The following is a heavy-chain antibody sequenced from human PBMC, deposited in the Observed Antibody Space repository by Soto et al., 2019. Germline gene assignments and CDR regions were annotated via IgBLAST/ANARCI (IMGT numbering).Heavy chain of an antibody. D-gene: IGHD5-18*01. Sequence: QVELVQSGAEVKKPGASVKVSCKASGYTFTSYGISWVRQAPGQGLEWMGWISAFNGNTNYAQNLQDRVTMTTDTSTTTAYMELRSLRSDDTAVYYCARDLSATTAMATNYFDYWGQGTLVTVSS. CDR2: ISAFNGNT. CDR3: ARDLSATTAMATNYFDY. CDR1: GYTFTSYG. V-gene: IGHV1-18*01. J-gene: IGHJ4*02.